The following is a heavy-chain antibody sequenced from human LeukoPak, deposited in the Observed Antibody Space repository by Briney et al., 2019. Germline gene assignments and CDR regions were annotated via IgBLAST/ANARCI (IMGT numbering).Heavy chain of an antibody. Sequence: GGSLRLSCAASGFIFSSYSMNWVRQAPGKGLEWVSPISTSSSYIYYADSVKGRFTISRDNANNSLYLQMNSLSAEDTAVYYCARLFTSGWYNWFDPWGQGTLVTVSS. CDR2: ISTSSSYI. CDR1: GFIFSSYS. J-gene: IGHJ5*02. CDR3: ARLFTSGWYNWFDP. V-gene: IGHV3-21*01. D-gene: IGHD6-19*01.